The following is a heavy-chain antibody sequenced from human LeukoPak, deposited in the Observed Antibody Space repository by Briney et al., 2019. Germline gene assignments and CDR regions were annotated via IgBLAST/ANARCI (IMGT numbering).Heavy chain of an antibody. D-gene: IGHD3-3*01. V-gene: IGHV3-30-3*02. CDR1: GFTFSSYA. Sequence: GGSLRLSCAASGFTFSSYAMHWVRQAPGKGLEWVAVISYDRSNKYYADSVKGRFTISRDNSKNTLYLQMNSLRAEDTAVYYCANELWSGSPDYAFDIWGQGTMVTVSS. CDR3: ANELWSGSPDYAFDI. J-gene: IGHJ3*02. CDR2: ISYDRSNK.